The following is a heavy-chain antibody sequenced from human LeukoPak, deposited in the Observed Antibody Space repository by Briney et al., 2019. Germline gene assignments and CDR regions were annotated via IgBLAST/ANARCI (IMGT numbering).Heavy chain of an antibody. J-gene: IGHJ5*02. CDR2: FYNSGKT. V-gene: IGHV4-38-2*02. Sequence: PSETLSPTCTVSDSSITSDFYWGWLRQPPGKGLEWIGSFYNSGKTYYNPSLKSRVTISVDTSKNQFSLKLSSVPAADTAVYYCASGRVLRWFDPWGQGTLVTVSS. D-gene: IGHD3-16*01. CDR3: ASGRVLRWFDP. CDR1: DSSITSDFY.